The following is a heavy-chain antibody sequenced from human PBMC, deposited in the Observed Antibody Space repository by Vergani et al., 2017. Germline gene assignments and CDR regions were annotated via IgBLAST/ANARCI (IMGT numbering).Heavy chain of an antibody. Sequence: EVQLVESGGGLVQPGGSLRLSCAASGFTVSSNYMSWVRQAPGKGLEWVSVIYSGGSTYYADSVKGRFTISRDNSKNTMYLQMNSLRAEDTAVYYCARAQCSSFIWHWYWFDPWGQGTLVTVSS. CDR3: ARAQCSSFIWHWYWFDP. J-gene: IGHJ5*02. CDR1: GFTVSSNY. CDR2: IYSGGST. D-gene: IGHD6-13*01. V-gene: IGHV3-66*01.